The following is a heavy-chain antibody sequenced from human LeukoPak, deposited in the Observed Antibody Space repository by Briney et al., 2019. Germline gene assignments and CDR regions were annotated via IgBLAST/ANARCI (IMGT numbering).Heavy chain of an antibody. D-gene: IGHD6-13*01. V-gene: IGHV3-23*01. J-gene: IGHJ4*02. CDR3: AKDVGFGGFRTISSWYDY. CDR1: GFTFSSYA. CDR2: ISGSGGST. Sequence: PGGSLRLSCAASGFTFSSYAMSWVRQAPGKGLEWVSAISGSGGSTYYADSVKGRFTISRDNSKNTLYPQMNSLRAEDTAVYYCAKDVGFGGFRTISSWYDYWGQGTLVTVSS.